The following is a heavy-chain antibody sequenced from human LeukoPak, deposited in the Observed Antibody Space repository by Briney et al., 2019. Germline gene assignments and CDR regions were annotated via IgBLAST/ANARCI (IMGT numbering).Heavy chain of an antibody. D-gene: IGHD2-2*01. CDR1: GFTFSSYS. CDR3: ARVRGYCSSTICSGLDY. Sequence: PGGSLRLSCAASGFTFSSYSMNWVRQAPGKGLEWVSYISSSSSTIYYADSVKGRFTISRDNAKNSLSLQMNSLRAEDTAVYYCARVRGYCSSTICSGLDYWGQGTLVTVSS. CDR2: ISSSSSTI. J-gene: IGHJ4*02. V-gene: IGHV3-48*04.